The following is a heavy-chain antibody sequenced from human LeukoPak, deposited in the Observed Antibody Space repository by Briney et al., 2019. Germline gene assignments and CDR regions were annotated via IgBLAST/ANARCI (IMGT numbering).Heavy chain of an antibody. V-gene: IGHV3-11*01. CDR1: GLTFSDYH. CDR2: ISDNGRTK. J-gene: IGHJ4*02. D-gene: IGHD3-3*01. CDR3: ATVHFGYFTF. Sequence: GGSLRLSCAASGLTFSDYHMSWIRQAPGKGLEWVSHISDNGRTKYYANSVQGRFTASRDNAKNSLYLQMNSLRADDTAVYYCATVHFGYFTFWGQGTLVPVSS.